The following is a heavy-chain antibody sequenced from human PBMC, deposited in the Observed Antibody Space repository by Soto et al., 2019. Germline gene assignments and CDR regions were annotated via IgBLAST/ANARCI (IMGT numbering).Heavy chain of an antibody. D-gene: IGHD5-12*01. J-gene: IGHJ5*02. V-gene: IGHV3-23*01. CDR2: ISGSGDST. CDR3: AKNPVGSGYDPNWFDP. CDR1: GFTFSSYA. Sequence: PGGSLRLSCAASGFTFSSYAMTWVRQAPGKGLEWVSAISGSGDSTYYTDSVKGRFSISRDNSKNTLYLQMNSLRAEDTAVYYCAKNPVGSGYDPNWFDPWGRGTLVTVSS.